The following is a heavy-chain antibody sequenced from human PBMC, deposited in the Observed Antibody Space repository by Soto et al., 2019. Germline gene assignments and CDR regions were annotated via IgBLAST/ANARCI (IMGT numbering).Heavy chain of an antibody. CDR1: GYTFTSYG. J-gene: IGHJ3*02. CDR3: ARGLLSSSYLYAFDI. CDR2: ISAYNGNT. V-gene: IGHV1-18*01. D-gene: IGHD6-13*01. Sequence: ASVKVSCKASGYTFTSYGISWVRQVPGQGLEWMGWISAYNGNTNYAQKLQGRVTMTTDTSTSTAYMELRGLRSDDTAVYYCARGLLSSSYLYAFDIWGQGTMVTVSS.